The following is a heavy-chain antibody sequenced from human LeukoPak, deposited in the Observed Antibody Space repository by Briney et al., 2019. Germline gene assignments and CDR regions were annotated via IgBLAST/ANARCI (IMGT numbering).Heavy chain of an antibody. CDR1: GYTFTSYY. V-gene: IGHV1-46*01. Sequence: GASVKVSCKASGYTFTSYYIHWVRQAPGQGLEWMRIINPSDGTTSYAQKFQGRVIMTRDTSTSTVYMELSSLRSEDTAVYYCARVFAAGVWFDYWGQGTLVTVSS. D-gene: IGHD2-8*01. J-gene: IGHJ4*02. CDR3: ARVFAAGVWFDY. CDR2: INPSDGTT.